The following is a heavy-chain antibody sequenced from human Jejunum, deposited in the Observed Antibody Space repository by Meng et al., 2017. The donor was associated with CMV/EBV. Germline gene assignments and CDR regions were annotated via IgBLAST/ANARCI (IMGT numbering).Heavy chain of an antibody. D-gene: IGHD2-15*01. CDR2: MNPNNGNT. CDR3: LLTPRRVGHGMDV. Sequence: SGYTFTSSDINWVRQATGQGLEWMGWMNPNNGNTGYGQKFQGRVTLTRNTAINTAYMELSSLRSEDTAVYYCLLTPRRVGHGMDVWGQGTTVTVSS. CDR1: GYTFTSSD. V-gene: IGHV1-8*01. J-gene: IGHJ6*02.